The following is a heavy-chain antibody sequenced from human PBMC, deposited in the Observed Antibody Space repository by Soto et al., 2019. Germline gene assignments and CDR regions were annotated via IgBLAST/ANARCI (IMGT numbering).Heavy chain of an antibody. CDR2: IYQSGSA. CDR1: GASIINSSYY. D-gene: IGHD3-3*01. V-gene: IGHV4-39*02. CDR3: ARPGVAARGTVLDH. J-gene: IGHJ4*02. Sequence: QLQLQESGPELVKPSETLSLTCSVSGASIINSSYYWGWIRQTPGTELEWIASIYQSGSAYYNSFLKSRVTISVDTATNRFSLKLTSVTAADTGVYYCARPGVAARGTVLDHWGQGTLVTVPS.